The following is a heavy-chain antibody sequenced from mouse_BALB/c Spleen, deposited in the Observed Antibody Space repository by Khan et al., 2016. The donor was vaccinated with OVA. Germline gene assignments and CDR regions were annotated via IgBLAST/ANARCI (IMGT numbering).Heavy chain of an antibody. Sequence: QVQLKQSGAELVRPGSSMKISCKASAYAFSNYWMNWVKLGPGQGLEWIGQIYPGDGNTNYNGKFKDKATLTADKSYSTAYMQLSSLTSEDSAVFFGARSGYGFVAYWGQGTLVTVSA. J-gene: IGHJ3*01. D-gene: IGHD1-2*01. CDR2: IYPGDGNT. V-gene: IGHV1-80*01. CDR3: ARSGYGFVAY. CDR1: AYAFSNYW.